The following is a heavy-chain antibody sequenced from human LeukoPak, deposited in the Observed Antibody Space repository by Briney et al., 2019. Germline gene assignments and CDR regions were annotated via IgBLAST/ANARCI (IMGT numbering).Heavy chain of an antibody. CDR1: GGSISSSSYY. CDR3: ARGRRGYYGSGSYVDY. CDR2: IYYSGST. J-gene: IGHJ4*02. V-gene: IGHV4-39*07. Sequence: SETLSLTCTVSGGSISSSSYYWGWIRQPPGKGLEWIGSIYYSGSTYYNPSLKSRVTISVDTSKNQFSLKLSSVTAADTAVYYCARGRRGYYGSGSYVDYWGQGTLVTVSS. D-gene: IGHD3-10*01.